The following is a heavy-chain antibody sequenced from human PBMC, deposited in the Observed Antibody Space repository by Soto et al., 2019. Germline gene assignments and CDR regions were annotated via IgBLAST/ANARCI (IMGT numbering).Heavy chain of an antibody. CDR1: GGTINRNY. CDR3: ARHINYDSGGYQCDFDY. J-gene: IGHJ4*02. V-gene: IGHV4-59*08. CDR2: IYHSGNT. D-gene: IGHD3-22*01. Sequence: QVQLQESGPGLVKTSETLSLSCTVTGGTINRNYWSWIRQPPGKGLEWIGYIYHSGNTNYSPSLKSRVTISIDTSKNHLSLKLSSVTAADTAVYYCARHINYDSGGYQCDFDYWGQGTLVTVSS.